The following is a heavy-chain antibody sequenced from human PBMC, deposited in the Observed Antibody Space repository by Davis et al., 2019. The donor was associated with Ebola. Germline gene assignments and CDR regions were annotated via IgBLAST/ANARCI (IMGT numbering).Heavy chain of an antibody. V-gene: IGHV3-30*04. J-gene: IGHJ4*02. Sequence: GESLKISCAASGFTFSSYAMHWVRQAPGKGLEWVAVISYDGSNKYYADSVKGRFTISRDNSKNTLYLQMNSLRAEDTAVYYCARASIQDGYNYRYYFDYWGQGTLVTVSS. CDR1: GFTFSSYA. CDR3: ARASIQDGYNYRYYFDY. D-gene: IGHD5-18*01. CDR2: ISYDGSNK.